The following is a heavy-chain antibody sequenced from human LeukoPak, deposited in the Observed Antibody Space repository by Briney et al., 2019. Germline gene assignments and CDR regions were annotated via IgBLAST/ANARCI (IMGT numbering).Heavy chain of an antibody. V-gene: IGHV3-15*01. Sequence: GGSLRLSCAASGFTFSNAWMSWVRQAPGKGLEWVGRIKSKTDGGTTDYAAPVKGRFTISRDDSKNTLYLQMNILKTEDTAVYYCTAIKWFGELLYPNWFDPWGQGTLVTVSS. CDR3: TAIKWFGELLYPNWFDP. CDR1: GFTFSNAW. D-gene: IGHD3-10*01. J-gene: IGHJ5*02. CDR2: IKSKTDGGTT.